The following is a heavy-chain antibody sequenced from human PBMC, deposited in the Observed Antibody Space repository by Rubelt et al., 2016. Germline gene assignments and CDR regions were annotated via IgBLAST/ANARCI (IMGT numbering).Heavy chain of an antibody. J-gene: IGHJ4*02. Sequence: YYADSVKGRFTISRDNSKNTLYLQMNSLRAEDTAVYYCARGSHQSPYYCGGDCSLQPTDYWGQGTLVTVSS. V-gene: IGHV3-66*01. D-gene: IGHD2-21*02. CDR3: ARGSHQSPYYCGGDCSLQPTDY.